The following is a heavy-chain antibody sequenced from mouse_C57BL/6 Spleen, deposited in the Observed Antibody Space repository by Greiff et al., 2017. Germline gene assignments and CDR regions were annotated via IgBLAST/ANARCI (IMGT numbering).Heavy chain of an antibody. J-gene: IGHJ3*01. CDR1: GYSITSGYY. Sequence: ESGPGLVKPSQSLSLTCSVTGYSITSGYYWNWIRQFPRNKLEWMGYISYDGSNNYNPSLKNRISITRDTSKNQFFLKLNSVTTEDTATYYCASPLTGTGPFAYWGQGTLVTVSA. CDR3: ASPLTGTGPFAY. D-gene: IGHD4-1*01. CDR2: ISYDGSN. V-gene: IGHV3-6*01.